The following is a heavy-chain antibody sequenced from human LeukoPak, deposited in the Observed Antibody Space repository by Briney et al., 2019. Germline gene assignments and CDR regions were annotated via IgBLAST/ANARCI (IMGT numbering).Heavy chain of an antibody. J-gene: IGHJ4*02. V-gene: IGHV5-51*01. CDR3: ARLAASSWYPRDY. CDR2: IYPGDSDT. CDR1: GFSFTSYW. D-gene: IGHD6-13*01. Sequence: GESLKISCQGSGFSFTSYWIGWVRQMPGKGLEWMGIIYPGDSDTRYSPSFQGQVTISADKSISTAYLQWSSLKASDTAMYYCARLAASSWYPRDYWGQGTLVTVSS.